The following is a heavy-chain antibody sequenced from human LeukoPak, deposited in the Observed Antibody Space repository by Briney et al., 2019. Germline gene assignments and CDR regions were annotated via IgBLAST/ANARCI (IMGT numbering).Heavy chain of an antibody. CDR1: GYTFTGYY. CDR2: INPDSGGT. CDR3: AKVITYSSGWSSMGYFDY. D-gene: IGHD6-19*01. J-gene: IGHJ4*02. V-gene: IGHV1-2*06. Sequence: EASVKVSCKVSGYTFTGYYLHWLRQAPGQGLEWMGRINPDSGGTNYAQKFQGRVTMTRDTSINTAYMDLSSLRSDDTAVYYCAKVITYSSGWSSMGYFDYWGQGTLVTVSS.